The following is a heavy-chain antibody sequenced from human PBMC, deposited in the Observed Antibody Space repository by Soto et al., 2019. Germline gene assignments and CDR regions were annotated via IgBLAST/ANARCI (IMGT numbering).Heavy chain of an antibody. CDR1: GGSISSGGYS. CDR3: ARARITMVRGVRAGWFDP. J-gene: IGHJ5*02. Sequence: SETLSLTCAVSGGSISSGGYSWSWIRQPPGKGLEWIGYIYHSGSTYYNPSLKSRVTISVDRSKNQFSLKLSSVTAADTAVYYCARARITMVRGVRAGWFDPWGQGTLVTVSS. D-gene: IGHD3-10*01. CDR2: IYHSGST. V-gene: IGHV4-30-2*01.